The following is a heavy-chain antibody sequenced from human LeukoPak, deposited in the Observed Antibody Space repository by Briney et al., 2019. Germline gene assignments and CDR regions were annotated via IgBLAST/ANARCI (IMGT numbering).Heavy chain of an antibody. D-gene: IGHD2-15*01. CDR2: ISGSGGST. Sequence: GGSLRLSCAASGFTFSSYAMSWVRQAPGKGLEWVSGISGSGGSTYYADSVKGRFTISRDNAKNSLFLQMNSLRAEDTAVYYCAADCSGGSCYTGYWGQGTLVTVSS. CDR3: AADCSGGSCYTGY. V-gene: IGHV3-23*01. CDR1: GFTFSSYA. J-gene: IGHJ4*02.